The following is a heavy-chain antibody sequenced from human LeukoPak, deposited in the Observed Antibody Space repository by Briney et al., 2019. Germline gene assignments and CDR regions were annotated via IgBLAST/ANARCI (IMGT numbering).Heavy chain of an antibody. CDR3: ARVDRYHFYLDV. CDR1: GGTFRTYS. Sequence: SVTVSCKASGGTFRTYSVTWVRQAPGHGLEWMGGIIPIFGTPNYAQKFQGRVKVTTDDATGAAYMELSSLMSEDTAIYYCARVDRYHFYLDVWGKGTPVTVSS. CDR2: IIPIFGTP. V-gene: IGHV1-69*05. J-gene: IGHJ6*03.